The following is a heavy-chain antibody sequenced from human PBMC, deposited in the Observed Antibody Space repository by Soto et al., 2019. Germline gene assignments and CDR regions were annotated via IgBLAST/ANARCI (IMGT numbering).Heavy chain of an antibody. Sequence: EVQLVQSGAEVKMPGESLKISCKGSGYSFNTYWIGWVRQMPGKGLEWMGGIYPDDSDIRYSPSFQGQVTISADKSISTAYLQWSSLKASDSGIYYCARRTGLLYSDWGQGTLVTVSS. J-gene: IGHJ4*02. CDR3: ARRTGLLYSD. CDR1: GYSFNTYW. CDR2: IYPDDSDI. V-gene: IGHV5-51*01. D-gene: IGHD2-21*01.